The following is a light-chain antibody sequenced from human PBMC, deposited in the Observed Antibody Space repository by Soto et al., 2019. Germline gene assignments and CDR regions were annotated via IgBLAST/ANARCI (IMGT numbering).Light chain of an antibody. CDR3: SSYTRSSTYVV. V-gene: IGLV2-14*03. CDR2: DVI. J-gene: IGLJ2*01. Sequence: QSALTQPASVSGSPGQSITISCTGTSSDVGGYNYVSWYQQHPGKAPKLMIYDVINRPSVVSNRFSGSKSGNSASLTISGLQAEYEADYYCSSYTRSSTYVVFGGGTKLTVL. CDR1: SSDVGGYNY.